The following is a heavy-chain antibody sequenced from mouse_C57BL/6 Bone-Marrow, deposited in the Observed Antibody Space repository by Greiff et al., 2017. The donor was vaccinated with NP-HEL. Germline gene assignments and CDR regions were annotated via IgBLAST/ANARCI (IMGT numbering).Heavy chain of an antibody. CDR2: IYPENVDT. J-gene: IGHJ3*01. CDR3: TTVEACYLFAY. D-gene: IGHD2-12*01. CDR1: GFNIKDDY. V-gene: IGHV14-4*01. Sequence: QQSGAELVRPGASVKLSCTASGFNIKDDYMHWVKQRPEQGLAWVGWIYPENVDTEYASKFQGKATITAETSSNHAYLQLSSLTSEDTAVYFCTTVEACYLFAYWGQGTVVTVSA.